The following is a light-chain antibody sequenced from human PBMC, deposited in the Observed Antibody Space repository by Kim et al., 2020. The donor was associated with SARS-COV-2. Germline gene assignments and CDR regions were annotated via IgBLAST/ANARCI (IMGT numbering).Light chain of an antibody. V-gene: IGKV3-15*01. CDR1: QSVATN. Sequence: FPGETATLSCRAGQSVATNLAWYQQKPGQAPRLLIYGAFIRATGIPARFSGSGSGTEFTLTISSLQSEDSGIYYCQQYHNWPAFGGGTKVDIK. J-gene: IGKJ4*01. CDR2: GAF. CDR3: QQYHNWPA.